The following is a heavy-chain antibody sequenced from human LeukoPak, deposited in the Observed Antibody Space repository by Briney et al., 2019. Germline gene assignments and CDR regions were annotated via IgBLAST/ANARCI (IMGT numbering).Heavy chain of an antibody. Sequence: SETLSLTCAVYGGSFSGYYWSWIRQPPGKGLEWIGEIYHSGSTNYNPSLKSRVTISVDKSKNQFSLKLSSVTAADTAVYYCASIAEEFSDYWGQGTLVTVSS. D-gene: IGHD6-13*01. CDR1: GGSFSGYY. J-gene: IGHJ4*02. CDR2: IYHSGST. CDR3: ASIAEEFSDY. V-gene: IGHV4-34*01.